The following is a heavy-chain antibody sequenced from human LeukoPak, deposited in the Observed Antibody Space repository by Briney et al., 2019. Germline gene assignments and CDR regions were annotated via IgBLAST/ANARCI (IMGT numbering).Heavy chain of an antibody. CDR3: VSSSRWELAFDY. CDR1: GGSISNYY. CDR2: IYYSGST. D-gene: IGHD6-13*01. V-gene: IGHV4-59*01. Sequence: PSETLSLTCTVHGGSISNYYWSSIRQPPGKGLEWIGYIYYSGSTNYNPSLKSRVAISVDASKNQFCLELSSVTAADTAVYYCVSSSRWELAFDYWGQGTLVTVSS. J-gene: IGHJ4*02.